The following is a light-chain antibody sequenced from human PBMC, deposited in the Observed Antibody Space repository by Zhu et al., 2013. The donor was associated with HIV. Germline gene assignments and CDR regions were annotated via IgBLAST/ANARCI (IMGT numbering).Light chain of an antibody. V-gene: IGKV3-20*01. CDR1: QSVGSTF. CDR3: QQYGSSPRT. CDR2: GAS. Sequence: EIVMTQSPATLSVSPGERATLSCGASQSVGSTFLAWYQQKPGQAPRLLIYGASTRATGIPDRFSGSGSWHRLHSHHQQSGGLKILSVYYCQQYGSSPRTFGQ. J-gene: IGKJ1*01.